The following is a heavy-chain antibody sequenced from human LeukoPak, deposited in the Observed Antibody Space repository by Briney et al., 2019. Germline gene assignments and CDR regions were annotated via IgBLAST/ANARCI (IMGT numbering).Heavy chain of an antibody. CDR1: GYTFTGYY. V-gene: IGHV1-46*01. J-gene: IGHJ3*02. D-gene: IGHD1-26*01. CDR3: ARDPGIVGATSHNAFDI. CDR2: INPSGGST. Sequence: ASVKVSCKASGYTFTGYYMHWARQAPGQGLEWMGIINPSGGSTSYAQKFQGRVTMTRDMSTSTVYMELSSLRSEDTAVYYCARDPGIVGATSHNAFDIWGQGTMVTVSS.